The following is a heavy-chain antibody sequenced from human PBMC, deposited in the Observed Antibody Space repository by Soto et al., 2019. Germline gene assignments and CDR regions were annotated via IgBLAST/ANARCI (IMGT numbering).Heavy chain of an antibody. V-gene: IGHV3-23*01. J-gene: IGHJ5*02. CDR1: GLTLSNYA. Sequence: EVQVLESGGGLVQPGGSLRLSCIASGLTLSNYAMTWVRQAPGRGQEWVSTVTGSGSTYYADSVKGRFTIFRDNSKNILYLQMNSLRAEDTAIYYCVKSLRTTAATGYWFDPWGQGSQVTVSS. D-gene: IGHD4-17*01. CDR3: VKSLRTTAATGYWFDP. CDR2: VTGSGST.